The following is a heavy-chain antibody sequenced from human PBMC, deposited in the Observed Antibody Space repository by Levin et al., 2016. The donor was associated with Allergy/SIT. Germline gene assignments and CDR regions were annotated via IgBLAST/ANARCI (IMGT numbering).Heavy chain of an antibody. CDR3: ASSTYYDFWSGYLGAPLDAFDI. Sequence: ASVKVSCKASGYTFTSYGISWVRQAPGQGLEWMGWISAYNGNTNYAQKLQGRVTMTTDTSTSTAYMELRSLRSDDTAVYYCASSTYYDFWSGYLGAPLDAFDIWGQGTMVTVSS. D-gene: IGHD3-3*01. CDR1: GYTFTSYG. V-gene: IGHV1-18*01. J-gene: IGHJ3*02. CDR2: ISAYNGNT.